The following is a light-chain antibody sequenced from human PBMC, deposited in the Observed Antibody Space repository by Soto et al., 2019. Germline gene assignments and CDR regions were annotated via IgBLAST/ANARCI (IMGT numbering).Light chain of an antibody. CDR2: TAS. Sequence: IQMTQSPSSVSASVGDRFTITCRASQDLRNWLSWYQQKPGKAPKLLIYTASSLQSGVPSRFSGSGSETDFTLTISSLQPEDFATYYCQQSNNLPLTFGGGTIVEI. CDR3: QQSNNLPLT. CDR1: QDLRNW. J-gene: IGKJ4*01. V-gene: IGKV1-12*01.